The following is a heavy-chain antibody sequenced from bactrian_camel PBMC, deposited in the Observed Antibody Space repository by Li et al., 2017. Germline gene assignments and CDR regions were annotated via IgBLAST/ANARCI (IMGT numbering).Heavy chain of an antibody. V-gene: IGHV3S53*01. Sequence: HVQLVESGGGSVQTGGSLRLSCTTSGAPDSSNCMGWFRQAPGKEHEGVAAIDSDSTTTYTDSVKGRFTISRDNGKNTLYLHMNSLKPEDTGTYTCAVDVKAGVRTESMSGYCWDYNDMDYWGKGTQVTVS. J-gene: IGHJ7*01. CDR1: GAPDSSNC. D-gene: IGHD2*01. CDR2: IDSDSTT.